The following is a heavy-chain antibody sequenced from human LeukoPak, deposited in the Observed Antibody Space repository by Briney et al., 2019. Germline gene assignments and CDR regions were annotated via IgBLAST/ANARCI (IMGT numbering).Heavy chain of an antibody. V-gene: IGHV4-34*01. CDR3: ARGLYCSSTSCYTGNWFDP. CDR1: GGSFSGYY. Sequence: SETLSLTCAVCGGSFSGYYWSWIRQPPGKGLEWIGEINHSGSTNYNPSLKSRVTISVDTSKNQFSLKLSSVTAADTAVYYCARGLYCSSTSCYTGNWFDPWGQGTLVTVSS. J-gene: IGHJ5*02. CDR2: INHSGST. D-gene: IGHD2-2*02.